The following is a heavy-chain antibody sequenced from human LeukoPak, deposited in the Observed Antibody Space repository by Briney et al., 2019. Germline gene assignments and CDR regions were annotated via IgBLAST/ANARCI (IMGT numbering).Heavy chain of an antibody. D-gene: IGHD1-1*01. CDR3: AAGHQNSLEGY. V-gene: IGHV3-23*01. CDR1: GFSITDWP. J-gene: IGHJ6*02. Sequence: PGGSLRLSCAASGFSITDWPLSWVRQAPGEGLEWVSAIGVRTHYADSVKGRFTISRDGSKNTLYLQMNSLTVEDTAIYFCAAGHQNSLEGYWGQGTTVTVSS. CDR2: IGVRT.